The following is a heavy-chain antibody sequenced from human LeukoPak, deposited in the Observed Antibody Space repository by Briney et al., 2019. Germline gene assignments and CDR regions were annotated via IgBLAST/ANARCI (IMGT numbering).Heavy chain of an antibody. J-gene: IGHJ3*02. V-gene: IGHV3-30*02. D-gene: IGHD2-2*02. Sequence: GGSLRLSCVASGFTFSSYGMHWVRQAPGKGLEWVAFIRYDGSNKYYADSVKGRFTISRDNSKNALYLQMNSLRAEDTAVYYCARRLYCSGASCYTGPDAFDIWGQGTMVTVSS. CDR2: IRYDGSNK. CDR3: ARRLYCSGASCYTGPDAFDI. CDR1: GFTFSSYG.